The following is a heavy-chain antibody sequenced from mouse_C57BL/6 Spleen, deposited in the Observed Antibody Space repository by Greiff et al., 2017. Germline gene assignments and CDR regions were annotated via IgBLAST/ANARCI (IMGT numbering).Heavy chain of an antibody. Sequence: VQLQQSGPELVKPGASVKISCKASGYAFSDYWMNWVKQRPGKGLEWIGRIYPGDGDTNYNGKFKGKATLTAEKSSSTAYMQLSSLTSEDSAVYFCARGDYYDGFAYWGQGTLVTVSA. CDR1: GYAFSDYW. D-gene: IGHD1-1*01. J-gene: IGHJ3*01. CDR3: ARGDYYDGFAY. CDR2: IYPGDGDT. V-gene: IGHV1-82*01.